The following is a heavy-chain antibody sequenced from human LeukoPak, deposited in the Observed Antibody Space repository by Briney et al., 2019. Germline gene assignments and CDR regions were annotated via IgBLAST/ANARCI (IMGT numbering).Heavy chain of an antibody. D-gene: IGHD2-21*01. CDR3: ARGSIGSPPNYFDF. J-gene: IGHJ4*02. CDR2: IYYSRST. Sequence: SETLSLTCTVSGGSISSYYWSWIRQPPGKGLEWIGYIYYSRSTNYNPSLKSRVTISVDTSKNQFSLKLSSVTAADTAVYYCARGSIGSPPNYFDFWGQGTLVTVSS. CDR1: GGSISSYY. V-gene: IGHV4-59*01.